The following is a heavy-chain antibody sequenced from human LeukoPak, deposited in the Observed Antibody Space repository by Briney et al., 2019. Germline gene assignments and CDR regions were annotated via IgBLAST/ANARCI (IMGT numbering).Heavy chain of an antibody. CDR1: GFTFSDYY. D-gene: IGHD2-2*01. Sequence: PGGSLRLSCAASGFTFSDYYMSWIRQAPGKGLEWVSYISSSSSYTNYADSVKGRFTISRDNAKDTLYLQMNSLRAEDTAVYYCARVVYCTRTSCPLDSWGQGTLVTVSP. J-gene: IGHJ4*02. CDR2: ISSSSSYT. CDR3: ARVVYCTRTSCPLDS. V-gene: IGHV3-11*06.